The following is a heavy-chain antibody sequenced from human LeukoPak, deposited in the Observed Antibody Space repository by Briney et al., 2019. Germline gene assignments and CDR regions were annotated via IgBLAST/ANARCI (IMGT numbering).Heavy chain of an antibody. D-gene: IGHD4/OR15-4a*01. CDR1: GFTVSSNS. J-gene: IGHJ4*02. V-gene: IGHV3-53*01. CDR2: IYSDNT. CDR3: ARRAGAYSHPYDY. Sequence: GGSLRLSCTVSGFTVSSNSMSWVRQAPGKGLEWVSFIYSDNTHYSDSVKSRFTISRDNSKNTLYLQINSLRAEDTAVYYCARRAGAYSHPYDYWGQGTLVTVSS.